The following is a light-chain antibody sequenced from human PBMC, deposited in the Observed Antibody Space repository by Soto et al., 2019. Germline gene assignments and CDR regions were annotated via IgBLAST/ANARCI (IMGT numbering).Light chain of an antibody. J-gene: IGKJ1*01. CDR2: QVS. V-gene: IGKV2-30*02. CDR3: MQGTHWPQT. Sequence: DVVITQSPLSLPVTLGQPGSISCSCSQSLVHSDGNTYLSWFQQRPGQSPRRLIYQVSHRDSGVPDRFSGGGSGTDFTLKISRVEAEDVGDYYCMQGTHWPQTFGQGTKVDIK. CDR1: QSLVHSDGNTY.